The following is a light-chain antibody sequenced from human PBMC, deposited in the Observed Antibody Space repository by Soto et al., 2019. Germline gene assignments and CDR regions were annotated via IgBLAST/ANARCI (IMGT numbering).Light chain of an antibody. CDR1: QNVSTY. CDR2: DAS. V-gene: IGKV3-11*01. Sequence: EIVLTQSPATLSLSPGERATLSCRASQNVSTYLASYQQKPGQAPRLLIYDASNRATGIPARFSGSGSGTDFTLTISSLEPEDFAVYYCQQRTNWLTFGPGTKVDIK. CDR3: QQRTNWLT. J-gene: IGKJ3*01.